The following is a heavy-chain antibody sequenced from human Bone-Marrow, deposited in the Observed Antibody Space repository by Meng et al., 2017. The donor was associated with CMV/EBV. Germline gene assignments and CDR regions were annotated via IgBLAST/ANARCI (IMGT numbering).Heavy chain of an antibody. D-gene: IGHD2-2*01. J-gene: IGHJ6*02. CDR3: ARDRYCSSTSCYGDYYYYGMDV. V-gene: IGHV3-11*04. Sequence: GGSLRLSCAASGFTFNDYYMTWIRQAPGKGLEWVSYISNSGTAIYYADSVKGRFTISRDNAKNSLYLQMNSVGAEDTAVYYCARDRYCSSTSCYGDYYYYGMDVWGQGTTVTVSS. CDR2: ISNSGTAI. CDR1: GFTFNDYY.